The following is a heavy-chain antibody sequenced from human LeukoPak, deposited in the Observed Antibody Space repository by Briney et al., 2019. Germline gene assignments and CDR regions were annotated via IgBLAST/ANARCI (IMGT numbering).Heavy chain of an antibody. J-gene: IGHJ4*02. CDR2: ISSSGSTI. CDR3: ARATWQLVYYFDY. Sequence: GGSLRLSCAASGFTFSDYYMSWIRQAPGKGLEWVSYISSSGSTIYYADSVKGRFTISRDNAKNSLYLQMNSLRAEDTAVYYCARATWQLVYYFDYWGQGTLVTVSS. CDR1: GFTFSDYY. V-gene: IGHV3-11*01. D-gene: IGHD6-6*01.